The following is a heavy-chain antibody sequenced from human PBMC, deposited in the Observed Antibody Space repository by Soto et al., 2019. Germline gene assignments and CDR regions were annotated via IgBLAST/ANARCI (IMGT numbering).Heavy chain of an antibody. CDR1: GFTFSTSA. Sequence: GGSLRLSCAASGFTFSTSAMSWVRQAPGQGLEWVSAISGSGRNTYYAVSVKGRFTVSRDNSENTLYLQMDSLRAEDTAIYFCAKDAYGDYGRISDCWGQGTLVTVSS. D-gene: IGHD4-17*01. CDR3: AKDAYGDYGRISDC. J-gene: IGHJ4*02. V-gene: IGHV3-23*01. CDR2: ISGSGRNT.